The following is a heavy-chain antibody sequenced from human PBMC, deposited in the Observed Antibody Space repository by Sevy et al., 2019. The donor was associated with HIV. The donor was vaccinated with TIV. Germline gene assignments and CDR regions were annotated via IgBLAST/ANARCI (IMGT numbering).Heavy chain of an antibody. D-gene: IGHD3-3*01. Sequence: GGSLRLSCSASGFTFRNYAMNWVRQAPGKGLKYVSAISGDGGGTYYADSVRGRFTISRDNSKNTLYLQMRSLRVEDTAVYYCVKDPGYGFWRGDYGMDVWGQGTTVTVSS. CDR1: GFTFRNYA. V-gene: IGHV3-64D*06. CDR2: ISGDGGGT. J-gene: IGHJ6*02. CDR3: VKDPGYGFWRGDYGMDV.